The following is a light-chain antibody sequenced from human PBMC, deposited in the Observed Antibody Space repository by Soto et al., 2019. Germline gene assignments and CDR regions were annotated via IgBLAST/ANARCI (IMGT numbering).Light chain of an antibody. CDR2: EGS. CDR1: SSDVGSYNL. V-gene: IGLV2-23*01. CDR3: CSYAGSSTFV. J-gene: IGLJ1*01. Sequence: QSVRSQPASVSGSPGQSITISCTGTSSDVGSYNLVTWYQQHPGKAPKLMIYEGSKRPSGVSNRFSGSKSGNTASLTISELQAEDEADYYCCSYAGSSTFVFGTGTKVTLL.